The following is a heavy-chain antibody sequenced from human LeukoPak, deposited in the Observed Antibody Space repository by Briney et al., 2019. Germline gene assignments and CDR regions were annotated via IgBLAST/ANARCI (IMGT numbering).Heavy chain of an antibody. CDR3: ASQGSQLALDY. V-gene: IGHV1-46*03. CDR1: GYTFTSYY. J-gene: IGHJ4*02. Sequence: ASVKVSCKASGYTFTSYYMHWVRQAPGQVLEWIGIINPSGGSTSYAQTFQGRVTMTRDTSTSTVYMELSSLRSEDTAVYYCASQGSQLALDYWGQGTLVTVSS. D-gene: IGHD6-6*01. CDR2: INPSGGST.